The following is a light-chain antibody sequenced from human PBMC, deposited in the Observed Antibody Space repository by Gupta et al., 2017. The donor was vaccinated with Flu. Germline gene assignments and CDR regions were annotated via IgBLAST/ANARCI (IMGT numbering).Light chain of an antibody. CDR3: QQRTSRLPLA. Sequence: ERDTLSCSASQSVTSIGSRYQQKPGQAPRHLIIDAANKATGGPARFSGSRCGTDYTLTTSSLEPEEFAVNYCQQRTSRLPLAFGGGTKVEIK. CDR2: DAA. CDR1: QSVTSI. V-gene: IGKV3-11*01. J-gene: IGKJ4*01.